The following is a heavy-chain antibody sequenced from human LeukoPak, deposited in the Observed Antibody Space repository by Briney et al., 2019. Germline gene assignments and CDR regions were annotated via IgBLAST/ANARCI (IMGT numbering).Heavy chain of an antibody. CDR3: ARGIFGVYYFDY. CDR2: MNPNSGNT. D-gene: IGHD3-3*01. Sequence: GASVKVSCKASGYTFTSYDINWVRQATGQGLERMGWMNPNSGNTGYAQKFQGRVTMTRNTSISTAYMELSSLRSEDTAVYYCARGIFGVYYFDYWGQGTLVTVSS. J-gene: IGHJ4*02. V-gene: IGHV1-8*01. CDR1: GYTFTSYD.